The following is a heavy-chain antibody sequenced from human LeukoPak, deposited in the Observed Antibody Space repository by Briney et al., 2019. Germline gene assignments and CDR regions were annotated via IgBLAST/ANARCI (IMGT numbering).Heavy chain of an antibody. Sequence: PSETLSLTCAVYGGSFSGYYWTWIRQPAGKGLEWIGRIYLSGSTNYNPSLKSRVTMSLDTSKNQFSLKMTFVTAADTAVYYCARGQYGRSWYNWFDPWGQGTLVTVSS. CDR1: GGSFSGYY. J-gene: IGHJ5*02. CDR3: ARGQYGRSWYNWFDP. V-gene: IGHV4-59*10. CDR2: IYLSGST. D-gene: IGHD6-13*01.